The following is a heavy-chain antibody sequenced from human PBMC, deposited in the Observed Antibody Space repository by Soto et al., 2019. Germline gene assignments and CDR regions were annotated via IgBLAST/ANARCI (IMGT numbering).Heavy chain of an antibody. CDR1: GGSITYGGFS. J-gene: IGHJ4*02. Sequence: SETLSLTCTVSGGSITYGGFSWSWIRQSPGKGLEWIGYISHLENTYFHPTFKSRLTMSIDRSKNQFSLNLSSVTAADRAVYFCDSGGANDPFDFWGQGLLVTVS. V-gene: IGHV4-30-2*06. D-gene: IGHD1-1*01. CDR2: ISHLENT. CDR3: DSGGANDPFDF.